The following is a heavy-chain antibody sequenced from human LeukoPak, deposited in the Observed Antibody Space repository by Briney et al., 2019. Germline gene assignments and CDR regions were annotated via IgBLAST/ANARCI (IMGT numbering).Heavy chain of an antibody. CDR2: INPNSGGT. CDR1: GYTFTGYY. D-gene: IGHD6-13*01. J-gene: IGHJ4*02. V-gene: IGHV1-2*02. Sequence: ASVKVSCKASGYTFTGYYMHWVRQAPGQGLEWMGWINPNSGGTNYAQKFQGRVTMTRDTSISTAYMELSRLRSEDTAVYYCARGSRIQQQLPPPSSLWYWGQGTLVTVSS. CDR3: ARGSRIQQQLPPPSSLWY.